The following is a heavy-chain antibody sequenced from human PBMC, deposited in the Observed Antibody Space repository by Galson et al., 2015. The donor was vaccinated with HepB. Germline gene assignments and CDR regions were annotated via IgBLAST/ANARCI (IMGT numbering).Heavy chain of an antibody. D-gene: IGHD3-9*01. CDR2: IFFDGSNE. J-gene: IGHJ4*02. CDR1: GFTFITYA. V-gene: IGHV3-30-3*01. Sequence: SLRLSCAASGFTFITYAMHWVRQAPGKGLDWVALIFFDGSNEQYIDSVKGRFTISRDNSKNTLYLQMNSLRYEDTAVYYCVRGGPGYFDYLLPSDDWGQGTVVSVSS. CDR3: VRGGPGYFDYLLPSDD.